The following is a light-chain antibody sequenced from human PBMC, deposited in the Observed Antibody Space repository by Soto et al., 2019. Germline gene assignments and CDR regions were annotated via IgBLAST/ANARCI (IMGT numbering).Light chain of an antibody. V-gene: IGLV2-23*01. J-gene: IGLJ3*02. CDR3: CSYAGSSTWV. CDR1: SSDVGSYNR. Sequence: QSALTQPASVSGSPGQSITISCTGTSSDVGSYNRVSWYQQHPAKAPKLIIYEDSERPSGVSNRFSGSKSGNTASLTISGLQAEDEAYYYCCSYAGSSTWVFGGGTKLTVL. CDR2: EDS.